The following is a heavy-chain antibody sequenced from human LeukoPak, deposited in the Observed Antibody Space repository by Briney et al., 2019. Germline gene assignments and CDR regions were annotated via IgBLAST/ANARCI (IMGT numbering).Heavy chain of an antibody. Sequence: SETLSLTCTVSGGSISSYYWGWIRQPPGKGLEWIGSIYSSGSTYYNQSLMSRVTISVDTSKNQFSLKLSSVTAADTAVYYCARQSDYYDSSGRYRAEYFHHWGQGTLVTVSS. CDR2: IYSSGST. CDR1: GGSISSYY. J-gene: IGHJ1*01. D-gene: IGHD3-22*01. CDR3: ARQSDYYDSSGRYRAEYFHH. V-gene: IGHV4-39*01.